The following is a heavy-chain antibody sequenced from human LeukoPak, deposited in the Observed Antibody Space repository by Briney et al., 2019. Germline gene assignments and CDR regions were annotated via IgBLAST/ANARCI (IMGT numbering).Heavy chain of an antibody. CDR1: GYTFTSYD. D-gene: IGHD2-2*01. CDR2: MNPNSGNT. CDR3: ASRAPDIVVVPAAIIDYYYYMDV. V-gene: IGHV1-8*01. J-gene: IGHJ6*03. Sequence: GASVKVSCKASGYTFTSYDINWVRQATGQGLEWMGWMNPNSGNTGYAQKFQGRVTMTSNTSISTAYMELSSLRSEDTAVYYCASRAPDIVVVPAAIIDYYYYMDVWGKGTTVTVSS.